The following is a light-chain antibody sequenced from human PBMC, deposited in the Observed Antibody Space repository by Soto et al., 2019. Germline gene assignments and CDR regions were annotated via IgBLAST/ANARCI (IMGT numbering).Light chain of an antibody. Sequence: EIVLTQSPGTLSLSPGERATLSCRASQSVSSSYLAWYQQKPGQAPRLLIYGASSRATGIPDRFSGSGSGTDFTLTISRLEPEDFAVYYCQQYGSSPLFGQGTRPEI. J-gene: IGKJ5*01. CDR2: GAS. CDR3: QQYGSSPL. CDR1: QSVSSSY. V-gene: IGKV3-20*01.